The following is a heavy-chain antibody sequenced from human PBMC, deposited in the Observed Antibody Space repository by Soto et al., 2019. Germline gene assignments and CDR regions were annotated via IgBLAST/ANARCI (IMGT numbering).Heavy chain of an antibody. D-gene: IGHD3-22*01. CDR1: GFTFSNAW. J-gene: IGHJ3*02. CDR2: IKSKTDGGTT. Sequence: EVQLVESGGGLVKPGGSLRLSCAASGFTFSNAWMNWVRQAPGKGLEWVGRIKSKTDGGTTDYAAPVKGRFTISRDDSKHTLYLQMNSLKTEDTAVYYCTSAPFNHRYYYDSSGNDAFDIWGQGTMVTVSS. CDR3: TSAPFNHRYYYDSSGNDAFDI. V-gene: IGHV3-15*07.